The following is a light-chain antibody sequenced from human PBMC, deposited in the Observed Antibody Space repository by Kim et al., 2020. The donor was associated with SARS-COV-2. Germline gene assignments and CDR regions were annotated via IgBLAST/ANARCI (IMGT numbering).Light chain of an antibody. CDR1: SDSVSTNHY. CDR3: VLYMGSGAV. CDR2: NTK. Sequence: PGGTVTLTCAVSSDSVSTNHYASWFQQTPGQAPRTLIYNTKTRSSGVPDRFSGSILGNKAALTITGAQADDESDYYCVLYMGSGAVFGGGTRLTVL. J-gene: IGLJ3*02. V-gene: IGLV8-61*01.